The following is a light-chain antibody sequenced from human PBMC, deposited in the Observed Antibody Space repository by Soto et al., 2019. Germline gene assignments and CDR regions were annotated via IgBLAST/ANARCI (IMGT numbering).Light chain of an antibody. CDR1: SSDVGAYNY. Sequence: QSALTQPPSASGSPGQSLTISCTGTSSDVGAYNYVSWYQHLPGKAPKLMMYEVNKRPSGVPDRFSGSKSGNTASLTVAGFQSYDEADYFCSAYVGNNNLVFGGGTKVTVL. V-gene: IGLV2-8*01. CDR2: EVN. J-gene: IGLJ2*01. CDR3: SAYVGNNNLV.